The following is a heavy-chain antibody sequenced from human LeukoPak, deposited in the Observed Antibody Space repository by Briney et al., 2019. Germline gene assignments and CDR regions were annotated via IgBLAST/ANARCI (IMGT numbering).Heavy chain of an antibody. V-gene: IGHV3-23*01. Sequence: GGSLRLSCAASGFTFSTYAVTWVRQAPGKGLEWVSIITRSGGTYYADSVKGRFTISRDNSKNTLYLQMNSLRAGDTAVYYCATWVFLGESGYYDYWGQGTLVTVSS. CDR2: ITRSGGT. D-gene: IGHD3-10*01. CDR1: GFTFSTYA. J-gene: IGHJ4*02. CDR3: ATWVFLGESGYYDY.